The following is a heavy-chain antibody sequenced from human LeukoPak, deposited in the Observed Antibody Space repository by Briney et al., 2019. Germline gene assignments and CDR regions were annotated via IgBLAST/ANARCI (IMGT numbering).Heavy chain of an antibody. CDR1: GYTFTSYD. D-gene: IGHD5-18*01. CDR3: ARARRGYSYGTRGDFDY. J-gene: IGHJ4*02. V-gene: IGHV1-8*01. Sequence: GASVKVSCKASGYTFTSYDINWVRQATGQGLEWMGWMNLNSGNTGYAQKFQGRVTMTRNTSISTAYMELSSLRSEDTAVYYCARARRGYSYGTRGDFDYWGQGTLVTVSS. CDR2: MNLNSGNT.